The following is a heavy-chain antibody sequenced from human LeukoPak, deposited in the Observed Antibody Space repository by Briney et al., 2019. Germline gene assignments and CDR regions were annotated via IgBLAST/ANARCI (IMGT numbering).Heavy chain of an antibody. V-gene: IGHV3-11*01. Sequence: GGSLRLSCAASGFTFSDYYMSWIRQATGKGLEWVSYISSSGSTIYYADSVKGRFTISRDNAKNSLYLQMNSLRAEDTAVYYCATYDFWSGYYMASEYFQHWGQDTLVTVSS. CDR1: GFTFSDYY. D-gene: IGHD3-3*01. CDR3: ATYDFWSGYYMASEYFQH. J-gene: IGHJ1*01. CDR2: ISSSGSTI.